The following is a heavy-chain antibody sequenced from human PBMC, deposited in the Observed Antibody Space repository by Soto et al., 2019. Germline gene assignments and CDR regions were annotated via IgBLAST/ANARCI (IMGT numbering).Heavy chain of an antibody. CDR1: GGTFSSYA. CDR3: ASQGGVIAVAGTGYYGMDV. J-gene: IGHJ6*02. CDR2: IIPIFGTA. V-gene: IGHV1-69*12. Sequence: QVQLVQSGAEVKKPGSSVKVSCKASGGTFSSYAISWVRQAPGQGLEWMGGIIPIFGTADYAQKFQGRVTITADESTSTAYMELSSLRSEDTAVYYCASQGGVIAVAGTGYYGMDVWGQGTTVTVS. D-gene: IGHD6-19*01.